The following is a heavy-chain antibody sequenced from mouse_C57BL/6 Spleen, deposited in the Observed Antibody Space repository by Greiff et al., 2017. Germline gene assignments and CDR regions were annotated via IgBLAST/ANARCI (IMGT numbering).Heavy chain of an antibody. CDR2: IRSKSNNYAT. CDR3: VRHGYYYAGYFDV. Sequence: EVQLVESGGGLVQPKGSLKLSCAASGFSFNTYAMNWVRQAPGKGLEWVARIRSKSNNYATYYADSVKDRFTISRDDSESMLYLQMNNLKTEDTAMYYCVRHGYYYAGYFDVWGTGTTVTVSS. V-gene: IGHV10-1*01. J-gene: IGHJ1*03. D-gene: IGHD1-1*01. CDR1: GFSFNTYA.